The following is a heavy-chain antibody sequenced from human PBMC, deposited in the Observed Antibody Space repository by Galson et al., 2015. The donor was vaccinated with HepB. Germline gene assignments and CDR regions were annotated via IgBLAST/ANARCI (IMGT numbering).Heavy chain of an antibody. CDR2: IYYSGST. Sequence: SETLSLTCTVSGGSISSYYWSWIRQPPGKGLEWIGYIYYSGSTNYNPSLKSRVTISVDTSKNQFSLKLSSVTAADTAVYYCARLRAWHTGWFDPWGQGTLVTVSS. CDR3: ARLRAWHTGWFDP. J-gene: IGHJ5*02. V-gene: IGHV4-59*01. CDR1: GGSISSYY.